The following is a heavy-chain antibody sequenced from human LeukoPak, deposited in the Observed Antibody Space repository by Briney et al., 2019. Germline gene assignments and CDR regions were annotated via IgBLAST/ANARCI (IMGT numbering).Heavy chain of an antibody. D-gene: IGHD6-6*01. CDR2: IYHSRCT. CDR3: ARGGAARLHFQN. Sequence: SETLSLTCTVSGGSISTYYWNWIRQPPGKGLEWIGYIYHSRCTNYNPSLQSRVTISVDTSKNQFSLNLNSVTAADTAVYYCARGGAARLHFQNWGQGTLVTVSS. V-gene: IGHV4-59*01. CDR1: GGSISTYY. J-gene: IGHJ1*01.